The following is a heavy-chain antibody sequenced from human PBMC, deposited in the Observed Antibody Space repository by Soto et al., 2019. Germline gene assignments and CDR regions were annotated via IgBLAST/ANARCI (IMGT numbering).Heavy chain of an antibody. CDR2: ISSSSSYI. V-gene: IGHV3-21*01. D-gene: IGHD2-2*01. J-gene: IGHJ6*02. CDR1: GFTFSSYS. Sequence: LRLSCAASGFTFSSYSMNWVRQAPGKGLEWVSSISSSSSYIYYADSVKGRFTISRDNAKNSLYLQMNSLRAEDTAVYYCARGEEYYYYYYGMDVWGQGTTVTVSS. CDR3: ARGEEYYYYYYGMDV.